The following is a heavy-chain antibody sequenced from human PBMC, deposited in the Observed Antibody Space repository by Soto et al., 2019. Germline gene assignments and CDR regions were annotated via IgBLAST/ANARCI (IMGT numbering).Heavy chain of an antibody. CDR1: GFTFSSYA. D-gene: IGHD6-19*01. CDR2: LSGSGTST. Sequence: PGGSLSLSGAASGFTFSSYAMVLVRQAPGKGLEWVSGLSGSGTSTYYADSVKGRFTISRDNSRDTLFLQMNSLTADDTAVYYCAKATTNGGWFNPFDSWGQGALVTVSS. J-gene: IGHJ4*02. V-gene: IGHV3-23*01. CDR3: AKATTNGGWFNPFDS.